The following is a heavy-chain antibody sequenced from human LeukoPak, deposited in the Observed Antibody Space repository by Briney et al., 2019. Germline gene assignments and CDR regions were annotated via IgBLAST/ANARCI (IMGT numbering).Heavy chain of an antibody. Sequence: SETLSLTCTVSGGSISSYYWSWIRQPAGKGLEWIGRIYTSGSTNYNPSLKSRVTMSVDTSKNQFSLKLSSVTAADTAVYYCARGSAPAAFGWFDPWGQGTLVTVSS. CDR2: IYTSGST. CDR1: GGSISSYY. V-gene: IGHV4-4*07. CDR3: ARGSAPAAFGWFDP. D-gene: IGHD2-2*01. J-gene: IGHJ5*02.